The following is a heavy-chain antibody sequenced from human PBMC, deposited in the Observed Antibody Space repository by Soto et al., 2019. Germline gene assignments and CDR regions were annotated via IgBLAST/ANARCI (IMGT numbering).Heavy chain of an antibody. CDR1: GYTFTSYA. V-gene: IGHV1-3*01. CDR2: INAGNGNT. D-gene: IGHD3-3*01. CDR3: ARAITIFGVVIMAHGDWFDP. J-gene: IGHJ5*02. Sequence: GASVKVSCKASGYTFTSYAMHWVRQAPGQRLEWMGWINAGNGNTKYSQKFQGRVTITRDTSASTAYMELSSLRSEGTAVYYCARAITIFGVVIMAHGDWFDPWGQGTLVTVSS.